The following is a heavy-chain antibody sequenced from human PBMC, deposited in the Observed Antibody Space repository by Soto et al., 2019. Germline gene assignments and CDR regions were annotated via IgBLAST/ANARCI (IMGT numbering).Heavy chain of an antibody. CDR1: GDSVSSNSDA. V-gene: IGHV6-1*01. Sequence: PSQTLSLTCAISGDSVSSNSDAWNWIRQSPSRGLEWLGRTYYRSKWYNDYAVSVKSRITINPDTSKNQFSLQLNSVTPEDTAVYYCARDYSSSSPYYYYGMDVWGQGTTVTVSS. D-gene: IGHD6-6*01. J-gene: IGHJ6*02. CDR2: TYYRSKWYN. CDR3: ARDYSSSSPYYYYGMDV.